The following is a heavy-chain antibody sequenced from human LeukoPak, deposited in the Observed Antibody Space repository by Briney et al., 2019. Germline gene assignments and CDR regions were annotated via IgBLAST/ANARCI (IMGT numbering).Heavy chain of an antibody. CDR2: IISDGSNT. CDR3: VRNSYDSSGYYDC. V-gene: IGHV3-74*01. CDR1: GFTFSSYW. D-gene: IGHD3-22*01. J-gene: IGHJ4*02. Sequence: GGSLRLSCAASGFTFSSYWMHWVRQAPGKGLVWVSRIISDGSNTTYADSVKGRFTISRDNAKNTLYLQMSSLRAEDTAVYYCVRNSYDSSGYYDCWGQGTLVTVSS.